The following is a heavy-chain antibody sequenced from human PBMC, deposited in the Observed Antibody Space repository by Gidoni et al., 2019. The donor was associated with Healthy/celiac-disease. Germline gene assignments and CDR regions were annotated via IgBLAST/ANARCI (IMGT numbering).Heavy chain of an antibody. J-gene: IGHJ3*02. Sequence: EVQLVESGGGLIQPGGSLRLSCAASGFTVSSNYMSWVRQAPGKGLEWVSVIYSGGSTYYADSVKGRFTISRDNSKNTLYLQMNSLRAEDTAVYYCARDSVGSYDAFDIWGQGTMVTVSS. CDR1: GFTVSSNY. V-gene: IGHV3-53*01. D-gene: IGHD1-26*01. CDR2: IYSGGST. CDR3: ARDSVGSYDAFDI.